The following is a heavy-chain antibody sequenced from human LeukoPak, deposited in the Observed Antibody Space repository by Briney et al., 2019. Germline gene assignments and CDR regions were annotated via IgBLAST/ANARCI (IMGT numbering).Heavy chain of an antibody. CDR3: ARQYCSSTSCAFDY. V-gene: IGHV4-34*01. D-gene: IGHD2-2*01. CDR2: INHSGST. Sequence: SETLSLTCAVYGGSFSGYCWSWIRQPPGKGLEWIGEINHSGSTNYKPSLKSRVTISVDTSKNQFSLKLSSVTAADTAVYYCARQYCSSTSCAFDYWGQGTLVTVSS. J-gene: IGHJ4*02. CDR1: GGSFSGYC.